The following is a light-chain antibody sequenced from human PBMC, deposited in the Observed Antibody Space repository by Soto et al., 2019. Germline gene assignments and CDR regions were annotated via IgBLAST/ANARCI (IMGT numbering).Light chain of an antibody. Sequence: QSVLTQPRSVSGSPGQSVTISCTGTSSDVGGYNYVSWYQHHPGKAPKVMIYDVSKRPSGVPGRFSGSKSGNTASLTISGLQSEDEADYYCCSFAGKYIYVFGTGTKVTVL. CDR2: DVS. V-gene: IGLV2-11*01. CDR1: SSDVGGYNY. J-gene: IGLJ1*01. CDR3: CSFAGKYIYV.